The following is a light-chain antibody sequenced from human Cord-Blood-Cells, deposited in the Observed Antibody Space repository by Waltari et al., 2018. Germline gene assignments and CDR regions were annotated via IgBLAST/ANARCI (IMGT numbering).Light chain of an antibody. CDR1: QSVLYSSNNKNY. V-gene: IGKV4-1*01. CDR2: WAS. J-gene: IGKJ2*03. Sequence: DIVMTQSPDSLAVSLGERATINCKSSQSVLYSSNNKNYLAWYQQKPGQPPKLLIYWASTRSSGVPDRFSGSGSGTDFTVTISSLQAEDVAVYYCQQYYSTPYSFGQGTKLEIK. CDR3: QQYYSTPYS.